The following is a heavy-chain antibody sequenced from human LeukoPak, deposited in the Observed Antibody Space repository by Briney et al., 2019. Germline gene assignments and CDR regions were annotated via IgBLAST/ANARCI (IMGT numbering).Heavy chain of an antibody. D-gene: IGHD3-10*02. CDR3: AELGITMIGGV. CDR2: INWNGGST. Sequence: GGSLRLSCAASGFTFDDYGMSWVRQAPGKGLEWVSGINWNGGSTGYADSVKGRFTISRDNAKNSLYLQMNSLRAEDTAVYYCAELGITMIGGVWGKGTTVTVSS. CDR1: GFTFDDYG. V-gene: IGHV3-20*04. J-gene: IGHJ6*04.